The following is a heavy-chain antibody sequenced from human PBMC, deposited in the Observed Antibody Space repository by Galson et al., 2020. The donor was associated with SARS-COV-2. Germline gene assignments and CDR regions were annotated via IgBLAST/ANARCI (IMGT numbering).Heavy chain of an antibody. CDR3: AKDSAPYCGGDCYPDY. CDR2: ISWDGGST. J-gene: IGHJ4*02. V-gene: IGHV3-43D*03. D-gene: IGHD2-21*02. CDR1: GFTFDDYA. Sequence: GESLKISCAASGFTFDDYAMHWVRQAPGKGLEWVSLISWDGGSTYYADSVKGRFTISRDNSKNSLYLQMNSLRAEDTALYYCAKDSAPYCGGDCYPDYWGQGTLVTVSS.